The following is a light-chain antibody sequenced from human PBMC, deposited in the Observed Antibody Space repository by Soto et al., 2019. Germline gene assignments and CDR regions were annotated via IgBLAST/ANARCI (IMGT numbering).Light chain of an antibody. J-gene: IGLJ2*01. CDR3: QSFDSRLSGYVV. CDR2: GNS. Sequence: QSVLTQPPSVSGAPGQRVTISCTGSSSNIGTGYDVHWYKQVPGTAPKLLIFGNSNRPSGVPDRFSGSKSGTSAALVITGLQAEDEADYYCQSFDSRLSGYVVFGGGTKLTVL. CDR1: SSNIGTGYD. V-gene: IGLV1-40*01.